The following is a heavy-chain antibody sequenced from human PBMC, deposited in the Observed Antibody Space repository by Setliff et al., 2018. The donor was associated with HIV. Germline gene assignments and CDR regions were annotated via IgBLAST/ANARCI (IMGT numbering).Heavy chain of an antibody. V-gene: IGHV1-2*02. CDR3: VLASIVSTARWNH. CDR2: INPNSGAT. CDR1: GFIFTKYG. J-gene: IGHJ5*02. D-gene: IGHD1-26*01. Sequence: ASVKVSCKASGFIFTKYGITWVRQAPGQGLEWMGWINPNSGATNYAHNFQGRVTMTRDTSISTAYMDLSSLTSDDTAVYYCVLASIVSTARWNHWGRGTLVTV.